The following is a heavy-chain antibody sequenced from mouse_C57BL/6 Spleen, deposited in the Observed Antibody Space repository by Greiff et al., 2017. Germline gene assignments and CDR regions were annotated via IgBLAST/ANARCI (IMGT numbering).Heavy chain of an antibody. V-gene: IGHV1-69*01. Sequence: QVQLQQPGAELVMPGASVKLSCKASGYTFTSYWMHWVKQRPGQGLEWIGENDPSDSYTNYNQKFKGKSTLTVDKSSSTAYMQLSSLTSEDSAVYYCARAYDYDGAWFAYWGQGTLVTVSA. J-gene: IGHJ3*01. CDR3: ARAYDYDGAWFAY. CDR2: NDPSDSYT. D-gene: IGHD2-4*01. CDR1: GYTFTSYW.